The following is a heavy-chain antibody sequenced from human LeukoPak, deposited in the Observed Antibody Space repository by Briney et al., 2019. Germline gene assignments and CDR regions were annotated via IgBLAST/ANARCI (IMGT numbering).Heavy chain of an antibody. CDR1: GYTFTSYY. J-gene: IGHJ4*02. CDR2: INPSGGST. CDR3: ARDLRRGSSSWYVSGGDY. D-gene: IGHD6-13*01. V-gene: IGHV1-46*01. Sequence: ASVKVSCKASGYTFTSYYMHWVRRAPGEGLEWMGIINPSGGSTSYAQKFQGRVTMTTDTSTSTAYMELRSLRSDDTAVYYCARDLRRGSSSWYVSGGDYWGQGTLVTVSS.